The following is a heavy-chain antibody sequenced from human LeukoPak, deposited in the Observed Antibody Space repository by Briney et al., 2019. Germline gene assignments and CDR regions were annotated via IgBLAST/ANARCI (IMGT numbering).Heavy chain of an antibody. CDR1: GFTFDDYA. V-gene: IGHV3-9*01. CDR2: ISWNSGGI. J-gene: IGHJ5*02. CDR3: AKGLDIVVVPAAADA. D-gene: IGHD2-2*01. Sequence: GGSLRLSCAASGFTFDDYAMHWVRQAPGKGLEWVSGISWNSGGIGYADSVKGRFTISRDNAKNSLYLQMNSLRAEDTALYYCAKGLDIVVVPAAADAWGQGTLVTVSS.